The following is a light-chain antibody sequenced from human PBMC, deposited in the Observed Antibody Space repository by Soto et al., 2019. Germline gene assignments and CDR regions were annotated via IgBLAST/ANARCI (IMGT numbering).Light chain of an antibody. CDR2: GAS. Sequence: ERVMTQSAATLSVSPGERATLSCRANEGVSNNLAWYQQTPGQAPRLPIYGASTRATGIPVRFSGSGSGTEFTLTISSLQSEDFAVYFCQQYNNWPLTFGGGTKVEIK. CDR1: EGVSNN. CDR3: QQYNNWPLT. V-gene: IGKV3-15*01. J-gene: IGKJ4*01.